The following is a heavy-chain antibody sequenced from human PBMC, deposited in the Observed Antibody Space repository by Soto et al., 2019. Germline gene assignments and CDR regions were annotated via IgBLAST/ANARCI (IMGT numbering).Heavy chain of an antibody. Sequence: SATLSRTCPCSGCSVSISINYLAWIRPPPGKGLEWIGSIYYGGSTYYNPSLKSRVSISVDTSGNQFSLKLTSVTAADTAVYYCARPRLGGPHYKSGYDYWGQGTLVTVSS. V-gene: IGHV4-39*01. CDR3: ARPRLGGPHYKSGYDY. J-gene: IGHJ4*02. CDR1: GCSVSISINY. D-gene: IGHD3-10*01. CDR2: IYYGGST.